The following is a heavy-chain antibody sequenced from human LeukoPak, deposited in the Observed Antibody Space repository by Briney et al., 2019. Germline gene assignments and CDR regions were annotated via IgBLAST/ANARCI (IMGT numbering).Heavy chain of an antibody. CDR1: GFTFSSLT. Sequence: GGSLRLSCAASGFTFSSLTMTWVRRVPGKGLEWVSGISGRGSSTYYADSVKGRFTISRDNSKNMLYLQMNSVRAEDTAVYYCAKDNSYGNFDYWGQGTLVTVSS. CDR2: ISGRGSST. D-gene: IGHD3-16*01. CDR3: AKDNSYGNFDY. V-gene: IGHV3-23*01. J-gene: IGHJ4*02.